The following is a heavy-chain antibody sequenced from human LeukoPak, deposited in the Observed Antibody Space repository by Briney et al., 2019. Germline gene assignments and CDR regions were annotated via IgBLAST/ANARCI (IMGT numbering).Heavy chain of an antibody. D-gene: IGHD6-13*01. V-gene: IGHV3-43*02. CDR1: GFMFHDYA. CDR2: ISGDGGIT. CDR3: ARESESSGWYDY. Sequence: GGSLRLSCAGPGFMFHDYAIHWVRQAPGKGLEWVSLISGDGGITFYADSVKGRFTISRDNSKNSLYLQMNSLRSDDTALYYCARESESSGWYDYWGQGTLVTVSS. J-gene: IGHJ4*02.